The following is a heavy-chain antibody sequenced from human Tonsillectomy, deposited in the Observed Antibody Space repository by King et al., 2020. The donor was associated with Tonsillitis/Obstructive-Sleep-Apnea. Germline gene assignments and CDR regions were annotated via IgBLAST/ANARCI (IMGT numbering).Heavy chain of an antibody. CDR2: ISSSSSYT. D-gene: IGHD2-2*01. Sequence: VQLVESGGGLVKPGGSLRLSCAASGFTFSDYYMSWIRQAPGKGLEWVSYISSSSSYTNYADSVKGRFTISRDNAKNSLYLQMNSLRAEDTAVYYCARAVVYCSSTSCRNWFDPWGQGTLVTVSS. J-gene: IGHJ5*02. CDR3: ARAVVYCSSTSCRNWFDP. V-gene: IGHV3-11*05. CDR1: GFTFSDYY.